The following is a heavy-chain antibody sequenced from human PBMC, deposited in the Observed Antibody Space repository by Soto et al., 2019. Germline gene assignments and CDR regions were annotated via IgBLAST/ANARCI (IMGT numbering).Heavy chain of an antibody. J-gene: IGHJ3*02. CDR1: GFSFSTSGAG. D-gene: IGHD1-1*01. CDR2: IFWNDDK. V-gene: IGHV2-5*01. CDR3: AHRRGASTTGGAFDI. Sequence: QITVKESGPTLVTPTQTLTLTCTFSGFSFSTSGAGVGWIRQPPGKALEGLALIFWNDDKRYTPSLNSRLTITKDTSKNQVVLTMSNLDPVDTATYFCAHRRGASTTGGAFDIWGLGTKVTVSS.